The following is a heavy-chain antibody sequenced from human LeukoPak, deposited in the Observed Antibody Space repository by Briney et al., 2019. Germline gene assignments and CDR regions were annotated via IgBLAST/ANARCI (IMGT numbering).Heavy chain of an antibody. CDR3: ATDFYDST. CDR1: GFAFYNAW. D-gene: IGHD3-22*01. V-gene: IGHV3-15*07. J-gene: IGHJ5*02. Sequence: GGSLRLSCATSGFAFYNAWMYWVRQTPGKGLEWVGRIRSNSDGGTIDYAAPVKGRFTLSRDDSKDTLYLQMNSLQTEDTAVYYCATDFYDSTWGQGTLVTVSS. CDR2: IRSNSDGGTI.